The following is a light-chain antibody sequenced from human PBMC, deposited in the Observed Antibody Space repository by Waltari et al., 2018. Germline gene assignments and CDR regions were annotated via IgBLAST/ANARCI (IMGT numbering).Light chain of an antibody. Sequence: RPSGPSARFSGSKSGNTASLTISGLQADDEADYYCASYTSRSNFVFGSGTTVTV. J-gene: IGLJ1*01. V-gene: IGLV2-18*02. CDR3: ASYTSRSNFV.